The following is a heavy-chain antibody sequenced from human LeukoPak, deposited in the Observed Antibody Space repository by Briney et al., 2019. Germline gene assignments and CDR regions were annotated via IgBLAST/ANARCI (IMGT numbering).Heavy chain of an antibody. D-gene: IGHD6-13*01. V-gene: IGHV3-7*04. CDR3: ARSWYTLDY. Sequence: PGGSLRLSCAASGFIFSGYWMSWVRQAPGEGLEWVAHINEDGRGKYYVDSLKGRFSISRDNAKNSLYLQMDSLRAEGTDVYYCARSWYTLDYWGQGTLVIVSS. CDR1: GFIFSGYW. CDR2: INEDGRGK. J-gene: IGHJ4*02.